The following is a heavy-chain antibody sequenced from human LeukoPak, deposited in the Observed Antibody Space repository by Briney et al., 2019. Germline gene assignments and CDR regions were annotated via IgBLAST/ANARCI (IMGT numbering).Heavy chain of an antibody. CDR3: ARTWLTGDKDYYYYYMDV. CDR1: GYTFTSYY. Sequence: ASVKVSCKASGYTFTSYYMHWVRQAPGQGLEWMGGIIPIFGTANYAQKFQGRVTITADESTSTAYMELSSLRSEDTAVYYCARTWLTGDKDYYYYYMDVWGKGTTVTVSS. V-gene: IGHV1-69*13. J-gene: IGHJ6*03. D-gene: IGHD7-27*01. CDR2: IIPIFGTA.